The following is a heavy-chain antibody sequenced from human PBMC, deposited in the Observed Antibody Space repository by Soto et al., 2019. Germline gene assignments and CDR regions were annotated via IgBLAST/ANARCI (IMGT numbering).Heavy chain of an antibody. J-gene: IGHJ4*02. CDR2: ISSNSAYI. V-gene: IGHV3-21*01. CDR3: TRDPYYGGNRDYFDY. CDR1: GFTFRSFT. Sequence: GGSLRLSCAASGFTFRSFTMNWVRQAPGKGLEWVSTISSNSAYIYYTDALRGRFTISRDNAKNSLHLQMNSLRAEDTAVYYCTRDPYYGGNRDYFDYWGQGALVTVSS. D-gene: IGHD4-17*01.